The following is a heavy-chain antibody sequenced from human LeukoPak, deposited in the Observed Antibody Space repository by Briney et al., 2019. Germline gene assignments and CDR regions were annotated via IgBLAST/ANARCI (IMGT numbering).Heavy chain of an antibody. Sequence: NPGRSLRLSCTASGFTFGDYAMSWVRQAPGKGLEWVGRIKSKTDGGTTDYAAPVKGRFTISRDDSKNTLYLQMNSLKTEDTAVYYCTTDRLVAVGITIDFDYWGQGTLVTVSS. D-gene: IGHD3-10*01. CDR3: TTDRLVAVGITIDFDY. CDR2: IKSKTDGGTT. CDR1: GFTFGDYA. V-gene: IGHV3-15*01. J-gene: IGHJ4*02.